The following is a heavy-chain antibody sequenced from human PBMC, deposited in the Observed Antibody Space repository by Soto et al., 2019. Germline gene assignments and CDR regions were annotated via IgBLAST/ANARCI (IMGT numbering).Heavy chain of an antibody. CDR3: ASPYCSGGSCYLTEYFQH. J-gene: IGHJ1*01. V-gene: IGHV3-30*03. D-gene: IGHD2-15*01. Sequence: QVQLVESGGGVDQPGRSLRLSCAASGFSFSYYAMHWVRQAPGKGLEWVAVIAYDASKKYYADSVKGRFTISRDNSKNTLYLQMNSLRDEDTAVYYCASPYCSGGSCYLTEYFQHWGQGTLVTVSS. CDR2: IAYDASKK. CDR1: GFSFSYYA.